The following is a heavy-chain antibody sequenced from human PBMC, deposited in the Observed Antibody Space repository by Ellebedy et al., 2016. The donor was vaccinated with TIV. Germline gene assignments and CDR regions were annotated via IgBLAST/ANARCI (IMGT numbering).Heavy chain of an antibody. CDR2: ISNSGDTT. V-gene: IGHV3-23*01. D-gene: IGHD6-13*01. CDR1: GFTFSCCA. CDR3: AKLAGISSWYAEY. J-gene: IGHJ4*02. Sequence: PGESLKISCAASGFTFSCCAMSWVRQAPGKGLEWVSVISNSGDTTYADSVKGRFTISRDNSKNTLYLQMNSLRAEDTAVYYCAKLAGISSWYAEYWGQGTLVTVSS.